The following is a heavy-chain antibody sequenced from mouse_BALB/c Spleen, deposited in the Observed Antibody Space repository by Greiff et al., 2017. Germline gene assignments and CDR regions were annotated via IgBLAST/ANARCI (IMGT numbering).Heavy chain of an antibody. D-gene: IGHD3-2*01. Sequence: VQLQQSGAELARPGASVKMSCKASGYPFTSYTMHWVKQRPGQGLEWIGYLNPSSGYTNYNQKFKDKATLTADKSSSTAYMQLSSLTSEDSAVYYCALDSSGYFAYWGQGTLVTGSA. V-gene: IGHV1-4*01. J-gene: IGHJ3*01. CDR2: LNPSSGYT. CDR1: GYPFTSYT. CDR3: ALDSSGYFAY.